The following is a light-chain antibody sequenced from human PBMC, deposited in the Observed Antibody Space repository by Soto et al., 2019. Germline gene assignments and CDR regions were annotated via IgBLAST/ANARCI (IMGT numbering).Light chain of an antibody. Sequence: DIVLTQSPASLSLPPGERATLSCRASQSVSSSFLAWYQQKPGQAPRLLIYGASRRATGIADRFTGSGSGTDFTLTISRPEHDDFAVYYCQQYDSSLTFGLGTKVEIK. CDR2: GAS. CDR1: QSVSSSF. V-gene: IGKV3-20*01. J-gene: IGKJ1*01. CDR3: QQYDSSLT.